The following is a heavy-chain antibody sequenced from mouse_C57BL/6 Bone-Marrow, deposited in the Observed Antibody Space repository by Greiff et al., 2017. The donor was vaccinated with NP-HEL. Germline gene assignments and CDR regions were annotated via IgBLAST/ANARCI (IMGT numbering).Heavy chain of an antibody. CDR3: AGTGYYYAMDY. CDR2: IHPNSGST. J-gene: IGHJ4*01. CDR1: GYTFTSYW. Sequence: VQLQQPGAELVKPGASVKLSCKASGYTFTSYWMHWVKQRPGQGLEWIGMIHPNSGSTNYNEKFKSKATLTVDKSSSTAYMQLSSLTSEDSAVYYCAGTGYYYAMDYWGQGTSVTVSS. V-gene: IGHV1-64*01. D-gene: IGHD2-2*01.